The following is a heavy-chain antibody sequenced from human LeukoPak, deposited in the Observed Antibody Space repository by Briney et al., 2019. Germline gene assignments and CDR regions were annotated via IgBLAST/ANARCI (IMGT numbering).Heavy chain of an antibody. Sequence: GGXLRLSCAASGFTFSSYEMNWVRQAPGKGLEWVSYISSSGSTIYYADSVKGRFTISRANAQNSMYLQMSSLRAEDTAVYYCARARTNYYYDSSGYYRDAFDIWGQGTMVTVSS. CDR2: ISSSGSTI. V-gene: IGHV3-48*03. CDR1: GFTFSSYE. J-gene: IGHJ3*02. CDR3: ARARTNYYYDSSGYYRDAFDI. D-gene: IGHD3-22*01.